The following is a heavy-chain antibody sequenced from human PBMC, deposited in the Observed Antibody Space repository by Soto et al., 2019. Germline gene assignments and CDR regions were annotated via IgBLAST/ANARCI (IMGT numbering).Heavy chain of an antibody. V-gene: IGHV1-69*13. J-gene: IGHJ6*02. D-gene: IGHD3-22*01. CDR2: IIPIFGTA. CDR1: GVSFISND. CDR3: AGEDDDSSGYANYYYYGMDG. Sequence: SVNVCCKASGVSFISNDIICLLPSHGTGLEWMGGIIPIFGTANYAQKFQGRVTITADESTSTAYMELSSLRSEDTAVYYCAGEDDDSSGYANYYYYGMDGWVPGNTVPFSS.